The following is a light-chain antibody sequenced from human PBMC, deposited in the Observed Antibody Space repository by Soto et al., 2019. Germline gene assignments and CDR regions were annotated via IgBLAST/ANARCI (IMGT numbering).Light chain of an antibody. J-gene: IGLJ1*01. CDR2: EVS. V-gene: IGLV2-14*01. CDR1: SSYVGGYNY. Sequence: QSALTQPASVSGSPGQSITISCTGTSSYVGGYNYVSWYQQHPGKAPKRMIYEVSNRPSGVSNRFSGSKSGNTASLTISGLQAEDEADYYCSSYTSSSTYVFGTGTKVTVL. CDR3: SSYTSSSTYV.